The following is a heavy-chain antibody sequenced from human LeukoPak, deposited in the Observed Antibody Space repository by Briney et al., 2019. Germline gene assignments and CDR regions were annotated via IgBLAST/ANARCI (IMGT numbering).Heavy chain of an antibody. J-gene: IGHJ2*01. Sequence: PGGSLRLSCAASGFTFSSYAMHWVRQAPGRGLEYVSAISSNGGSTYYANSVKGRFTISRDNSKNTLYLQMGSLRAEDMAVYYCARDGGSYSSQWYFDLWGRGTLVTVSS. V-gene: IGHV3-64*01. CDR1: GFTFSSYA. D-gene: IGHD1-26*01. CDR2: ISSNGGST. CDR3: ARDGGSYSSQWYFDL.